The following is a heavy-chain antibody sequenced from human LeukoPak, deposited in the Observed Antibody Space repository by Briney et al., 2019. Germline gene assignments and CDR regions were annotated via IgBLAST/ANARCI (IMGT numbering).Heavy chain of an antibody. J-gene: IGHJ4*02. D-gene: IGHD1-26*01. CDR2: INPSGGST. V-gene: IGHV1-46*01. Sequence: ASVKVSCKASGYTFTSYDINWVRQATGQGLEWMGIINPSGGSTSYAQKFQGRVTMTRDTSTSTVYMELSSLRSEDTAVYYCARNRPPSGSYYCLNYWGQGTLVTVSS. CDR1: GYTFTSYD. CDR3: ARNRPPSGSYYCLNY.